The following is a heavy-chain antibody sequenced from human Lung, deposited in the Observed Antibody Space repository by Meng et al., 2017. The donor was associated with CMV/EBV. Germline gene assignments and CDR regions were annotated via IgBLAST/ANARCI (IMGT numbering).Heavy chain of an antibody. V-gene: IGHV6-1*01. CDR3: ARSGSSGWIDY. Sequence: PLQQEGPGLVQPAQTLLLTCGISVDSVSSNSDAWNWIRPTPSRGLEWLGRTYYRSKWYNGYAVSVKSRITINPDTSKNQFSLQLNSVTPDDTAMYYCARSGSSGWIDYWGQGTLVTVSS. CDR2: TYYRSKWYN. CDR1: VDSVSSNSDA. D-gene: IGHD6-19*01. J-gene: IGHJ4*02.